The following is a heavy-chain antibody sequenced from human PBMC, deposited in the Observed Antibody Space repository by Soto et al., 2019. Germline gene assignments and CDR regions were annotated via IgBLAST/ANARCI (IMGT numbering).Heavy chain of an antibody. CDR3: ASQKGPCSSTSCYGVDYYYGMDV. Sequence: GGSLRLSCAASGFTFSSYSMNWVRQAPGKGLEWVSYISSSSSTIYYADSVKGRFTISRDNAKNSLYLQMNSLRDEDTAVYYCASQKGPCSSTSCYGVDYYYGMDVWGQGTTVTVSS. V-gene: IGHV3-48*02. D-gene: IGHD2-2*01. CDR2: ISSSSSTI. J-gene: IGHJ6*02. CDR1: GFTFSSYS.